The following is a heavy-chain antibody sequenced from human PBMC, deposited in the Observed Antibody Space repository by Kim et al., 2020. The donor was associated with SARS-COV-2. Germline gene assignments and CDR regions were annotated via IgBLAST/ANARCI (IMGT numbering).Heavy chain of an antibody. V-gene: IGHV3-30*02. CDR3: AKDDYGDYVGAFDI. D-gene: IGHD4-17*01. J-gene: IGHJ3*02. Sequence: ADSVKGRFTISRDKSKNTLYLQMNSLRAEDTAVYYCAKDDYGDYVGAFDIWGQGTMVTVSS.